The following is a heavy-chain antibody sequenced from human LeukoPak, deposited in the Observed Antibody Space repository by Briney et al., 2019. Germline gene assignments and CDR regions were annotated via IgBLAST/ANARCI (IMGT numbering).Heavy chain of an antibody. D-gene: IGHD3-22*01. CDR2: IWHDGSYK. V-gene: IGHV3-33*01. CDR1: RFIFSSFG. Sequence: GGSLRLSCAASRFIFSSFGMHWVRQAPGKGLEWVAVIWHDGSYKYYLDSVKGRFTISRDNAKNTLYLQMNNLRVEDTAVYYCARVGDYENSGSQPFDYWGQGTLVTVSS. CDR3: ARVGDYENSGSQPFDY. J-gene: IGHJ4*02.